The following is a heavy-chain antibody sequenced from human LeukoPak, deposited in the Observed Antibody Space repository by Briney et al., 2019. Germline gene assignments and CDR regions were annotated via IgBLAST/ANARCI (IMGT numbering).Heavy chain of an antibody. CDR3: ARQFGYCGGDCSYYFDY. Sequence: PSETLSLTCTVSGGSINYYYWMWIRQPPGKGLEWIGSIYYSGSTYYNPSLKSRVTVSVDTSKNQFSLKLSSVTAADTAVYYCARQFGYCGGDCSYYFDYWGQGTLVTVSS. V-gene: IGHV4-59*05. CDR1: GGSINYYY. J-gene: IGHJ4*02. D-gene: IGHD2-21*02. CDR2: IYYSGST.